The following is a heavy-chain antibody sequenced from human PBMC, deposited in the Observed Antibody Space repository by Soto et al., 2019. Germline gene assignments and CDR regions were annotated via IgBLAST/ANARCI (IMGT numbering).Heavy chain of an antibody. CDR1: GYTFTTYP. D-gene: IGHD1-1*01. Sequence: QVQLVQSGAEEKKPGASVKLSCKGSGYTFTTYPLHWVRQAPGQGLEWMGWIIPGNGNTEYLQKFQGRATITRDTXADXAYMELSSLKSEDTAVYYCAVTLSVDNNWRYYFDYWGQGALVTVSS. CDR3: AVTLSVDNNWRYYFDY. J-gene: IGHJ4*02. V-gene: IGHV1-3*05. CDR2: IIPGNGNT.